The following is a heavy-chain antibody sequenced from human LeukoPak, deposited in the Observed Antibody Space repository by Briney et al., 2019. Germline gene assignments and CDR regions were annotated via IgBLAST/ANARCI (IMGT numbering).Heavy chain of an antibody. J-gene: IGHJ3*02. V-gene: IGHV3-7*01. Sequence: GGSLRLSCAASGFTFSSYWMTWVRQAPGKGLEWVANIKQDGSEKYYVDSVKGRFTISRDSANNSLYLQLNSLRAEDTAVYYCAREREGFCSGTSCYKAFDIWGQGTMVTVSS. CDR2: IKQDGSEK. D-gene: IGHD2-2*02. CDR3: AREREGFCSGTSCYKAFDI. CDR1: GFTFSSYW.